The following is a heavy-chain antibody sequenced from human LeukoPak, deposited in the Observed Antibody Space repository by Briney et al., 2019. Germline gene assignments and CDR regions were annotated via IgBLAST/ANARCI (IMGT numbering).Heavy chain of an antibody. Sequence: GGSLRLSCAASGFTFSRYSMNWVRQAPGKGLEWVSSISSSSYIYYADSLKGRFTISRDNAKNSLYLQMNSLRAEDTAVYYCARADCSGGSCYYYFAMDVWGQGTTVTVSS. D-gene: IGHD2-15*01. CDR3: ARADCSGGSCYYYFAMDV. J-gene: IGHJ6*02. V-gene: IGHV3-21*01. CDR2: ISSSSYI. CDR1: GFTFSRYS.